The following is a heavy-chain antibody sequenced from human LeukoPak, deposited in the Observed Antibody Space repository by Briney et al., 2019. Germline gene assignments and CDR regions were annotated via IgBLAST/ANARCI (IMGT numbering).Heavy chain of an antibody. CDR2: MNPKSGNT. CDR1: GYTLTSYD. CDR3: ARGPLRRENIVVVVAATRKPNWFDP. J-gene: IGHJ5*02. D-gene: IGHD2-15*01. Sequence: ASVKVSCKASGYTLTSYDINWVRQATGLGLEWVGWMNPKSGNTRYTQKFQGRVTMTRNTSISTAYMEESSLRSEDTAVYYCARGPLRRENIVVVVAATRKPNWFDPWGQGTLVTVSS. V-gene: IGHV1-8*01.